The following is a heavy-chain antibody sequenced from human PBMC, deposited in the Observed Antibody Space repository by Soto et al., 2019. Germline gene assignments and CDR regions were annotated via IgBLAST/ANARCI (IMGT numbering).Heavy chain of an antibody. J-gene: IGHJ4*02. V-gene: IGHV1-8*01. CDR3: ARGGVYSSGWYELDY. D-gene: IGHD6-19*01. CDR2: MNPSSGNT. CDR1: GYTFSSYN. Sequence: QVQLVQSGAEVKKSGASVKVSCKTSGYTFSSYNINWVRQATGQGLEWMGWMNPSSGNTGHAQKFQGRVTLSMSPSTSTAYMDLSSLTSEDTAVYYCARGGVYSSGWYELDYWGQGTRVTVSS.